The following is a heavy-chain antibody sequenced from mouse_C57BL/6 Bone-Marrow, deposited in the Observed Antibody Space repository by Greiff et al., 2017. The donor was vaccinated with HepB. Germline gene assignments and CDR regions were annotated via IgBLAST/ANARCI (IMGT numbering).Heavy chain of an antibody. V-gene: IGHV12-3*01. Sequence: ESGPGLVKPSQSLFLTCSITGFPITSGYYWIWIRQSPGKPLEWMGYITHSGETFYNPSLQSPISITRETSKNQFFLQLNSVTTEDTAMYYCAGDSYYYGSSYYFDYWGQGTTLTVSS. CDR3: AGDSYYYGSSYYFDY. D-gene: IGHD1-1*01. J-gene: IGHJ2*01. CDR1: GFPITSGYY. CDR2: ITHSGET.